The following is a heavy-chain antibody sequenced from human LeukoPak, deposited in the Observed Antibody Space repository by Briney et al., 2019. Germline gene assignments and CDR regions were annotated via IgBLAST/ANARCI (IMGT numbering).Heavy chain of an antibody. V-gene: IGHV1-18*04. D-gene: IGHD6-19*01. J-gene: IGHJ4*02. Sequence: ASVKVSCKASGYTFSNYGISWVRQAPGLGLEWMGWTSYNGNTNYAQKFQDGVTMTTDTSTTTAYMELRSLESDDTAVYYCARHSGSGWQALGHWGQGTLVTVSS. CDR2: TSYNGNT. CDR1: GYTFSNYG. CDR3: ARHSGSGWQALGH.